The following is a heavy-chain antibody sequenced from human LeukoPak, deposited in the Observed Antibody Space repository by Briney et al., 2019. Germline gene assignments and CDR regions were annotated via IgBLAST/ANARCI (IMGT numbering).Heavy chain of an antibody. Sequence: SETLSLTCTVSGVSVNSGTYYWSWIRQPPGKGLEWIGYIYYSGSTNYNPSLKSRVTISVDTSKNQFSLKLSSVTAADTAVYYCARDRVRGNSNPFFDYWGQGTLVTVSS. CDR3: ARDRVRGNSNPFFDY. J-gene: IGHJ4*02. CDR2: IYYSGST. V-gene: IGHV4-61*01. D-gene: IGHD4-11*01. CDR1: GVSVNSGTYY.